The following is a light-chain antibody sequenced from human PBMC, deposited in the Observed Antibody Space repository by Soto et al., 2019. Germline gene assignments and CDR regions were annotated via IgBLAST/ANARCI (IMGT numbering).Light chain of an antibody. CDR3: QQYSTSPPT. CDR2: GTS. J-gene: IGKJ4*01. CDR1: QTVGVNY. V-gene: IGKV3-20*01. Sequence: EIVLTQSPGTLSLSQGEVATLSCRASQTVGVNYLAWYQQNPGQAPRLLIYGTSNRATGIPDRFSGSGSGTDFSRSISRLEPEVLAVFYCQQYSTSPPTFGGGTKVESK.